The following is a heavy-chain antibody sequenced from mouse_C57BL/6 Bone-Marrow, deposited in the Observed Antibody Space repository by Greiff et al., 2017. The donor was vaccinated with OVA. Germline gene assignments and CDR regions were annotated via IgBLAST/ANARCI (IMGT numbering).Heavy chain of an antibody. Sequence: DVMLVESEGGLVQPGSSMKLSCTASGFTFTDYYMAWVRQVPEKGLEWVANINYDGSSTYYLDSLKSRFIISRDNATNILYLKMSSLKSEDTATYYCARSSYAMDYWGQGTSVTVSS. CDR1: GFTFTDYY. CDR2: INYDGSST. J-gene: IGHJ4*01. V-gene: IGHV5-16*01. CDR3: ARSSYAMDY. D-gene: IGHD1-1*01.